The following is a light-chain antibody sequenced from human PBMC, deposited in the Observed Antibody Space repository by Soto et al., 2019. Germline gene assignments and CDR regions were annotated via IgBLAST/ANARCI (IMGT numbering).Light chain of an antibody. CDR1: QSLVHNDGYTY. CDR2: KIS. Sequence: DVVLTQTPLSSPVTLGQPASISCRSSQSLVHNDGYTYLSGLQQRPGQPPRLLIDKISNRFSGVPDSFSGSGAGTYFTLKISRVEAEDVGVYYCMQATHFPPYTFGQGTKLEIK. J-gene: IGKJ2*01. CDR3: MQATHFPPYT. V-gene: IGKV2-24*01.